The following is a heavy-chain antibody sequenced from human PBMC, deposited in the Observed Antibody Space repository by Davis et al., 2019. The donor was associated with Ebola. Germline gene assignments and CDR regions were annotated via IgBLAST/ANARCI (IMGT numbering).Heavy chain of an antibody. CDR1: GGSFSGYY. J-gene: IGHJ4*02. CDR3: ARQASSGYYPFDY. D-gene: IGHD3-22*01. Sequence: SETLSLTCAVSGGSFSGYYLSCIRQPPGKGLEWIGEINHSGSTNYNPSLKSRVTISVDTSKNQFSLKLSSVTAADTAVYYCARQASSGYYPFDYWGQGTLVTVSS. V-gene: IGHV4-34*01. CDR2: INHSGST.